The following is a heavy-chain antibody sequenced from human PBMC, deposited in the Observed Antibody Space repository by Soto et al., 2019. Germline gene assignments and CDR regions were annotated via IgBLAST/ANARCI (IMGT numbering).Heavy chain of an antibody. CDR3: ARDGGYCSGGSCYPHFDY. J-gene: IGHJ4*02. CDR1: GFTFSSYW. CDR2: IKQDGSEK. D-gene: IGHD2-15*01. Sequence: EVQLVESGGGLVQPGGSLRLSCAASGFTFSSYWMSWVRLAPGKGLEWVANIKQDGSEKYYVDSVKGRFTISRDNAKNSLYLQMNSLRAEDTAVYYCARDGGYCSGGSCYPHFDYWGQGTLVTVSS. V-gene: IGHV3-7*01.